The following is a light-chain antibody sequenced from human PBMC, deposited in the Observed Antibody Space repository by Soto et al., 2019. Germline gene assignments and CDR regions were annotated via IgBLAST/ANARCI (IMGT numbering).Light chain of an antibody. CDR1: SSDVGGYNL. V-gene: IGLV2-23*02. CDR2: EVS. CDR3: CSYAGTSTHTV. Sequence: QSVLTQPASVSGSPGQSITISCTGTSSDVGGYNLVSWYQQHPGKAPKLMISEVSKRPSGISDRFSGSKSGSTASLTISGLQADDEADYYCCSYAGTSTHTVFGGGTQLTVL. J-gene: IGLJ7*01.